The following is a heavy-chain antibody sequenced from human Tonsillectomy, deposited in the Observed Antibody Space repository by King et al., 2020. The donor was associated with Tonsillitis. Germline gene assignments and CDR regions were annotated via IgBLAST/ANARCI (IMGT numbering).Heavy chain of an antibody. CDR3: ARGDGTLPDY. CDR1: GFTFSTYG. J-gene: IGHJ4*02. D-gene: IGHD1-26*01. CDR2: ISYDGSKK. V-gene: IGHV3-30*03. Sequence: QLVKYGGGVVQPGGSMRLSCAASGFTFSTYGMHWVRQDPGKGLEWVAVISYDGSKKYYTDSVKGRFTLSRDNSKNTLYLQMNSLRTEDTAVYYCARGDGTLPDYWGQGTLVTV.